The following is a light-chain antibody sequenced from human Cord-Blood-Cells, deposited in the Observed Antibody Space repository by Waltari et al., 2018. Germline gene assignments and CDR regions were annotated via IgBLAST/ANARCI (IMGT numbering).Light chain of an antibody. Sequence: EIVMTQSPATLSVSPGERATLTCRASQSVSSNLALYQQKPGQSPRLLIYGASTRATGIPARFSGSGSGTEFTLTISSLQSEDFAVYSCQQYNNWPMYTFGQGTKLEIK. CDR1: QSVSSN. CDR3: QQYNNWPMYT. J-gene: IGKJ2*01. V-gene: IGKV3-15*01. CDR2: GAS.